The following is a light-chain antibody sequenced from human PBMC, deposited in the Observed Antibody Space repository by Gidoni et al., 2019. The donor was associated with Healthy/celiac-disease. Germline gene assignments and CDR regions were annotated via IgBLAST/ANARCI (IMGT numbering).Light chain of an antibody. J-gene: IGLJ2*01. CDR3: CSSAGSRV. CDR2: EGS. Sequence: QSALTQPASVSGSPGQSITISCTGTSRDVGSYNLVSWYQQHPGKAPKLMIYEGSKRPSGVSNRLSGSKSGNTASLTISGLQAEDEADYYCCSSAGSRVFGGGTKLTVL. CDR1: SRDVGSYNL. V-gene: IGLV2-23*01.